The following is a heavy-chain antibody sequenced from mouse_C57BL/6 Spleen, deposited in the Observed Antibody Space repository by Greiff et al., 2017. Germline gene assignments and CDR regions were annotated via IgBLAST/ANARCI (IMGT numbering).Heavy chain of an antibody. CDR2: IWSGGST. Sequence: QVQLKESGPGLVQPSQSLSITCTVSGFSLTSYGVHWVRQSPGQGLEWLGVIWSGGSTDSNAAFISRLSISKDNSKSQVFFKMNSLQADDTAIYYCARNTHYYGSSYWYCDVWGTGTTVTVSS. CDR1: GFSLTSYG. CDR3: ARNTHYYGSSYWYCDV. J-gene: IGHJ1*03. V-gene: IGHV2-2*01. D-gene: IGHD1-1*01.